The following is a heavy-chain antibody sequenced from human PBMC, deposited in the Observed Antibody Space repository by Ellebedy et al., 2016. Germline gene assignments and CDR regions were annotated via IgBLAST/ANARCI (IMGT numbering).Heavy chain of an antibody. J-gene: IGHJ4*02. D-gene: IGHD2-2*01. CDR3: ARHPTPTPRSDIVVVPDS. Sequence: ASVKVSXXASGDTFTNYGISWVRQAPGQGLQWMGWISGSNGNTYYAQKVQDRITMTTETSTSTAYLELRSLRSDDTAVYYCARHPTPTPRSDIVVVPDSWGQGTLVTVSS. V-gene: IGHV1-18*01. CDR1: GDTFTNYG. CDR2: ISGSNGNT.